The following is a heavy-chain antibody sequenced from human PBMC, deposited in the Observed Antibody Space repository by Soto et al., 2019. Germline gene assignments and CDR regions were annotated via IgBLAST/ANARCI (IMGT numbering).Heavy chain of an antibody. J-gene: IGHJ3*02. CDR2: IYYSGST. CDR3: ARVWGGAFDI. V-gene: IGHV4-59*01. Sequence: PSETLSLTCTVSGGSISSYYWSWIRQPPGKGLEWIGYIYYSGSTNYNPSLKSRVTISVDTSKNQFSLKLSSVTVADTAVYYCARVWGGAFDIWGQGTMVTVS. CDR1: GGSISSYY. D-gene: IGHD3-10*01.